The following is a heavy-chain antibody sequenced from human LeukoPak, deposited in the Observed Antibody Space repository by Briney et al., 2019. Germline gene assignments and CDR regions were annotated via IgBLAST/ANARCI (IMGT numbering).Heavy chain of an antibody. V-gene: IGHV3-23*01. J-gene: IGHJ4*02. CDR2: ISAGGGST. CDR3: AKDAAGPEY. Sequence: GGSLRLSCAASGLTFSDYSMTWVRQAPGKGLFWVSGISAGGGSTYYADSAKGRFTISRDNSRNTLYLQMNSLRAEDTAVYYCAKDAAGPEYWGQGTLVTVSS. CDR1: GLTFSDYS. D-gene: IGHD6-13*01.